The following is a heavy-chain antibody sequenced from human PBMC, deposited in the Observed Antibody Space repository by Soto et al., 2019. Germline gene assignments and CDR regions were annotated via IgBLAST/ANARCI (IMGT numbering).Heavy chain of an antibody. D-gene: IGHD1-26*01. CDR1: GFTFSSYS. CDR3: ARDPVGATPPAFDI. J-gene: IGHJ3*02. CDR2: ISSSSSYI. Sequence: GGSLRLSCAASGFTFSSYSMNWVRQAPGKGLEWVSSISSSSSYIYYADSVKGRFTISRDNAKNSLYLQMNSLRAEDTAVYYCARDPVGATPPAFDIWGQGTMVTVSS. V-gene: IGHV3-21*01.